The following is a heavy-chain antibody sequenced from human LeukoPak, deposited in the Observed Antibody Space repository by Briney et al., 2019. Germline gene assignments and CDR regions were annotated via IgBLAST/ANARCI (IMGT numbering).Heavy chain of an antibody. CDR2: IYYSGST. CDR3: ARCYYGSGSYYSFIDY. CDR1: GGSISSSSYY. V-gene: IGHV4-39*01. D-gene: IGHD3-10*01. Sequence: SETLSLTCTVSGGSISSSSYYWGWIRQPPGKGLEWIGSIYYSGSTYYNPSLKSRVTISVDTSKNQFSLKLSSVTAADTAVYYCARCYYGSGSYYSFIDYWGQGTLVTVSS. J-gene: IGHJ4*02.